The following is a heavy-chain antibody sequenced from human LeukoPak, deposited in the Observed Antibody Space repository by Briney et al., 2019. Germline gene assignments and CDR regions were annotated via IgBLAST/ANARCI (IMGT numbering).Heavy chain of an antibody. V-gene: IGHV3-21*01. Sequence: PGGSLRLSCAASGFTFSSYSMNWVRQAPGKGLEWVSSISSSSSYIYYADSVKGRFTISRDNAKNSLYLQMNSLRAEDTAVYYCARDSPGIAVAGTYGLFDYWGQGTLVTVSS. CDR3: ARDSPGIAVAGTYGLFDY. D-gene: IGHD6-19*01. CDR2: ISSSSSYI. CDR1: GFTFSSYS. J-gene: IGHJ4*02.